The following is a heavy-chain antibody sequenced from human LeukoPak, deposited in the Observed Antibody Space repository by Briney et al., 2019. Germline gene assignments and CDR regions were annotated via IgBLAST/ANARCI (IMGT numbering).Heavy chain of an antibody. CDR1: GGSFSGYY. CDR2: INHSGST. D-gene: IGHD3/OR15-3a*01. CDR3: ARGGWTYYYGMDV. V-gene: IGHV4-34*01. J-gene: IGHJ6*02. Sequence: SETLSLTCAVYGGSFSGYYWSWIRQPPGKGLEWIGEINHSGSTNYNPSLKSRVTISVDTSKNQFSLKLSSVTAADTAVYYCARGGWTYYYGMDVWGQGTTATVSS.